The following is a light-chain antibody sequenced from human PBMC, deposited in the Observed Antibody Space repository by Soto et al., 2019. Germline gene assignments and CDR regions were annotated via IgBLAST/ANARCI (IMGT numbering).Light chain of an antibody. CDR3: LQHYNYPRT. Sequence: AIQMTQSPSSLSASVGDRVTIACRASQGIRNDLVWYQQKPGKAPNLLIYAASSLQSGVPSRFSGIGSGTDFTLTISSLQPEDFATYYCLQHYNYPRTFGQGTKVDIK. J-gene: IGKJ1*01. V-gene: IGKV1-6*01. CDR1: QGIRND. CDR2: AAS.